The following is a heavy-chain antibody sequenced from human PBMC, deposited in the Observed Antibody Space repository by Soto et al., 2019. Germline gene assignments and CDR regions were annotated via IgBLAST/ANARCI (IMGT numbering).Heavy chain of an antibody. V-gene: IGHV1-18*01. D-gene: IGHD3-22*01. CDR3: ARVKGSGYHNWFDP. CDR2: ISAYNGNT. Sequence: GASVMVSCKASGYTFTSYGISWVRQAPGQGLEWMGWISAYNGNTNYAQKLQGRVTMTTDTSTSTAYMELRSLRSDDTAVYYCARVKGSGYHNWFDPWGQGTLVTVSS. J-gene: IGHJ5*02. CDR1: GYTFTSYG.